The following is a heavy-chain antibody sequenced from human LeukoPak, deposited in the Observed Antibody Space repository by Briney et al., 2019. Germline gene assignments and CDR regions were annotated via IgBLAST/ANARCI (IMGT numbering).Heavy chain of an antibody. D-gene: IGHD5/OR15-5a*01. CDR2: IYTSGSN. Sequence: SETLSLTCTVSAVTISSNYWSRHRQPAGKGLEWIGRIYTSGSNNYNPSLKSRVTISVDKYKNQFSLNLSSVTDADTALYYYASSVYINLTGFDYWGQGTLVTVSS. V-gene: IGHV4-4*07. CDR1: AVTISSNY. CDR3: ASSVYINLTGFDY. J-gene: IGHJ4*02.